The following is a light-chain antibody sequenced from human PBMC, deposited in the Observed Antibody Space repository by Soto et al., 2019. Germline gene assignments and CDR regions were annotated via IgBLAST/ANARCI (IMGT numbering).Light chain of an antibody. CDR1: SSNVGAGFD. V-gene: IGLV1-40*01. CDR2: SNN. Sequence: QAVVTQPPSVSGAPGQTVTISCTGSSSNVGAGFDVHWYQRLPGTAPRLLIYSNNNRPSGVPDRFSGSKSGTSASLAITGLQAEDEADYFCQSYDISLSGLWVFGGGTKLTVL. J-gene: IGLJ3*02. CDR3: QSYDISLSGLWV.